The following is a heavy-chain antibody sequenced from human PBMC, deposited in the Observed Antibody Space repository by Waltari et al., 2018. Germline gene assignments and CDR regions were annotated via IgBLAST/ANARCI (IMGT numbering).Heavy chain of an antibody. CDR3: AREIRVSQGQSYYYYYMDV. D-gene: IGHD3-16*01. J-gene: IGHJ6*03. CDR1: GYTFTSYA. V-gene: IGHV1-3*03. CDR2: INAGNGNT. Sequence: QVQLVQSGAEVKTPGASVKVSCKASGYTFTSYAMHWVRQAPGQGLEWMGWINAGNGNTKYPQEFQGKVTITRDTSASTAYMELSSLRSEDMAVYYCAREIRVSQGQSYYYYYMDVWGKGTTVTVSS.